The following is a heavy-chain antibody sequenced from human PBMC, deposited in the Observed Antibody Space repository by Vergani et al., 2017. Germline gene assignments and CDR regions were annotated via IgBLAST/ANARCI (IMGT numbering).Heavy chain of an antibody. CDR2: IYYGGST. CDR3: ARQGYYDSSGYYNAQFDY. V-gene: IGHV4-39*01. CDR1: GGSISSSSYY. J-gene: IGHJ4*02. Sequence: QLQLQESGPGLVKPSGTLSLTCTVFGGSISSSSYYWGWIRQPPGKGLVWIGSIYYGGSTYYNPSLKSHVTLSVDTSKNQFSLKLSPVTAADTAVYYCARQGYYDSSGYYNAQFDYWGQGTLVTVSS. D-gene: IGHD3-22*01.